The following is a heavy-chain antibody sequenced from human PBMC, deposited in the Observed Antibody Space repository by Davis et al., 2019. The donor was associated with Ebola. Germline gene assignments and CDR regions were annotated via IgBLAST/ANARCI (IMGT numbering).Heavy chain of an antibody. D-gene: IGHD2-2*01. V-gene: IGHV1-46*01. CDR2: INPSGGST. J-gene: IGHJ6*02. CDR1: GYTFTSYY. CDR3: ARPPCTSCSMDV. Sequence: AASVKVSCKASGYTFTSYYMHWVRQAPGQGLEWMGIINPSGGSTSYAQKFQGRVTMTTDTSTSTAYMELRSLRSDDTAVYYCARPPCTSCSMDVWGQGTTVTVSS.